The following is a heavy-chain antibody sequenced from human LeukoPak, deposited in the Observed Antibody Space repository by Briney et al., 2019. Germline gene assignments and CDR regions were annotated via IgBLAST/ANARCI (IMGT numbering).Heavy chain of an antibody. CDR1: GFTFSSYS. D-gene: IGHD2/OR15-2a*01. Sequence: PGGSLILSCAASGFTFSSYSMNWVRQAPGKGLEWISYISSSSSAIYYADSVKGRSTISRDNAKNSLYLQMNSLRDEDTAVYYCVRDHYYSFDYWGQGTLVTVSS. CDR3: VRDHYYSFDY. J-gene: IGHJ4*02. CDR2: ISSSSSAI. V-gene: IGHV3-48*02.